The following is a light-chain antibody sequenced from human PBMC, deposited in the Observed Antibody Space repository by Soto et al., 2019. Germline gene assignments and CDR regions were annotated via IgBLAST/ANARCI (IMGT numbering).Light chain of an antibody. V-gene: IGKV1-33*01. CDR2: DAS. Sequence: IQMPQSPSSLSASVGDRFTITCQASQDISNYLNWYQQKPGKAPKLLIYDASNLETGVPSRFSGSGSGTDFTFTISSLQPEDIATYYCQQYDNLPLTFGGGTKV. J-gene: IGKJ4*01. CDR3: QQYDNLPLT. CDR1: QDISNY.